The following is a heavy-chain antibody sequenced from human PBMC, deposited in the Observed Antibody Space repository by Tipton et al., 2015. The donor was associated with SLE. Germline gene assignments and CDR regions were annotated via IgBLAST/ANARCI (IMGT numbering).Heavy chain of an antibody. CDR3: ARGPIERRVDDFWSGYYSGWFDP. J-gene: IGHJ5*02. V-gene: IGHV4-39*02. Sequence: TLSLTCSVSGVSISTSRYYWGWIRQSPGQGLEWVGSLYAGGSTYFHPSLKSRASISADASKNHFSLKLNSVTAADTAVYYCARGPIERRVDDFWSGYYSGWFDPWGQGTLVIVSS. D-gene: IGHD3-3*01. CDR2: LYAGGST. CDR1: GVSISTSRYY.